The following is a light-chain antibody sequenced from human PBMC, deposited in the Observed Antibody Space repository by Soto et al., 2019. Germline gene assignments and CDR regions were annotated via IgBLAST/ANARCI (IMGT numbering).Light chain of an antibody. V-gene: IGKV3-20*01. CDR3: QQYDSSPRT. CDR1: QTVRNKY. CDR2: DAS. Sequence: EFVLTQSPGTLSLSPGERATLSCRASQTVRNKYLAWYQQKPGQAPRLLMYDASSRATGIPDRFSGGGSGTDFTLTISRLGNEDFAVYYCQQYDSSPRTFGQGTKVDIK. J-gene: IGKJ1*01.